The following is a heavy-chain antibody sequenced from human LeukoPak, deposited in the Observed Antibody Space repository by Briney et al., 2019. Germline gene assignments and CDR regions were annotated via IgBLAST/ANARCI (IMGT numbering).Heavy chain of an antibody. CDR3: AKDRRDCTSTSCYYRFDY. J-gene: IGHJ4*02. CDR2: ISGSGGST. Sequence: GGSLRLSCAASGFTFSSYAMSWVRQAPGKGLEWVSGISGSGGSTHYADSVKGRFTISRDNSKNTLFLQMNSLRAEDTAVYYCAKDRRDCTSTSCYYRFDYWGQGTLVTVSS. V-gene: IGHV3-23*01. D-gene: IGHD2-2*01. CDR1: GFTFSSYA.